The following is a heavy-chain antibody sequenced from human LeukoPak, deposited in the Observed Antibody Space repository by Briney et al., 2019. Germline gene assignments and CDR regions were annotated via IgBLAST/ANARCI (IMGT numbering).Heavy chain of an antibody. V-gene: IGHV1-69*05. J-gene: IGHJ4*02. CDR1: GGTFSSYA. CDR2: IIPIFATP. D-gene: IGHD3-9*01. CDR3: ARGPLYYDLSTGYPPSDMYYFDY. Sequence: ASVKVSCKASGGTFSSYAVSWVRQAPGQGLEWIGGIIPIFATPDYAQKFRGRVSITTDESTSTAYMELSSLRSEDTALYYCARGPLYYDLSTGYPPSDMYYFDYWGQGTLVTVSS.